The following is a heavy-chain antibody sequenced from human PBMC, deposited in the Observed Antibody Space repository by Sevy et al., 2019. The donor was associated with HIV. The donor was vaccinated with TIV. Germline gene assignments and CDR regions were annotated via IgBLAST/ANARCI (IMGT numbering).Heavy chain of an antibody. Sequence: SETLSLTCTVSGGSISSNYWSWIRQPAGKGLEWIGRICTNANTNYSPSLKSRVTMSLDTSKNQFSLNLSSVTAADTAVYYCAKGSSWYTWFDPWGQGTLVTVSS. CDR1: GGSISSNY. D-gene: IGHD6-13*01. J-gene: IGHJ5*02. CDR2: ICTNANT. CDR3: AKGSSWYTWFDP. V-gene: IGHV4-4*07.